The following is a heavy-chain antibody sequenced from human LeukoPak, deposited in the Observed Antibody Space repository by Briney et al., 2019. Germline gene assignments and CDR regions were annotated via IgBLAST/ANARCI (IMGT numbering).Heavy chain of an antibody. CDR1: GFTFSTYA. D-gene: IGHD2-15*01. V-gene: IGHV3-23*01. J-gene: IGHJ6*02. CDR2: VSGGGGTT. Sequence: PGGSLRLSCAASGFTFSTYAMSWVRQAPGKGLEWVSAVSGGGGTTHYADSVKGRFTTSRDNSENTLSLRMTSLRDEDTAVYYCAKEFYSATAVWGQGTTVTVSS. CDR3: AKEFYSATAV.